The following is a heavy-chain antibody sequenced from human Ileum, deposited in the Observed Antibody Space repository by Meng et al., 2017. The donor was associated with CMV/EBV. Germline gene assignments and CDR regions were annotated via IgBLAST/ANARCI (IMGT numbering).Heavy chain of an antibody. Sequence: SETLSLTCTVSGVPMSDYYWTWIRQSPGKGLEWIGYVFYTGEYNYNPALESRVSMSVDTSKKQFSLNLSAVTAEDTAVYYCASHRYAANYYSDYWAQGMLVTVSS. CDR1: GVPMSDYY. CDR2: VFYTGEY. J-gene: IGHJ4*02. V-gene: IGHV4-59*13. CDR3: ASHRYAANYYSDY. D-gene: IGHD3-16*01.